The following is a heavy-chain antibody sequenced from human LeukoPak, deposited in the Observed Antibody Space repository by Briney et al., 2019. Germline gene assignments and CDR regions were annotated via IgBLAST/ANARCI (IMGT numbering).Heavy chain of an antibody. Sequence: GGSLRLSCAASGFTFSSYVMHWVRQAPGKGLEWVAVISYDGSNKYYADSVKGRFTISRDNSKNTLYLQMNSLRAEDTAVYYCAKGILWFGELWYAFDIWGQGTMVTVSS. J-gene: IGHJ3*02. CDR1: GFTFSSYV. D-gene: IGHD3-10*01. CDR3: AKGILWFGELWYAFDI. CDR2: ISYDGSNK. V-gene: IGHV3-30*18.